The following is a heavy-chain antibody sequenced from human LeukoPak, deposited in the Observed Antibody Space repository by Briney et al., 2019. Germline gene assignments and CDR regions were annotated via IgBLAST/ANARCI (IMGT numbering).Heavy chain of an antibody. D-gene: IGHD3-9*01. CDR2: VSGSGEST. Sequence: ETLSLTCTVSGGSISSYYWSWVRQSPGKGLEWVSSVSGSGESTSYADAVKGRFTISRDNSKNTLYLQMNSLRAEDTAVYYCAKDRWAAISEASFDYWGQGTLVTVSS. CDR3: AKDRWAAISEASFDY. V-gene: IGHV3-23*01. J-gene: IGHJ4*02. CDR1: GGSISSYY.